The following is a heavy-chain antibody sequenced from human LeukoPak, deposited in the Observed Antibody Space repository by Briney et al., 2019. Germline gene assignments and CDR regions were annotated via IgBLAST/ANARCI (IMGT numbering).Heavy chain of an antibody. J-gene: IGHJ4*02. Sequence: GESLKISCKGSGYIFTSYWIGWVRQMLGKGLEGMGIIYPGDSDTRYSPAFQGQVTISADKSISTAYLQWRSLKASDTAMYYCARDYDNYFDYWGQGTLVTVSS. D-gene: IGHD3-9*01. CDR2: IYPGDSDT. V-gene: IGHV5-51*01. CDR1: GYIFTSYW. CDR3: ARDYDNYFDY.